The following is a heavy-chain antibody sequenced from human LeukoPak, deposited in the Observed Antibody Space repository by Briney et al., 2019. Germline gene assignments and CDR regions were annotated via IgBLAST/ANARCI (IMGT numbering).Heavy chain of an antibody. CDR1: GDSFSSNSAA. Sequence: SQTLSLTCAISGDSFSSNSAAWNWIRQSPSRGLEWLGRTYYRSKWYNDYAVSVKSRITINPDTSKNQFSLQLNSVTPEDTAVYYCARGRSSGWFPSESDSYYYYGMDVWGQGTTVTVSS. J-gene: IGHJ6*02. D-gene: IGHD6-19*01. V-gene: IGHV6-1*01. CDR3: ARGRSSGWFPSESDSYYYYGMDV. CDR2: TYYRSKWYN.